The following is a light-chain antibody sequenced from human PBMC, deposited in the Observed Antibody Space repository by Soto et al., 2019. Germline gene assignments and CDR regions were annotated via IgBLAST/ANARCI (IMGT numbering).Light chain of an antibody. CDR3: SSFRSSSTLPYV. CDR1: SSDVGGYDN. J-gene: IGLJ1*01. V-gene: IGLV2-14*01. Sequence: QSVLTQPASVSGSPGQSITISCTGTSSDVGGYDNVSWYQQYPGKAPQLIIYEVTNRPSGVSNRFSGSKSGNTASLTISGLRDEDDDDYYCSSFRSSSTLPYVFGTGTKLTVL. CDR2: EVT.